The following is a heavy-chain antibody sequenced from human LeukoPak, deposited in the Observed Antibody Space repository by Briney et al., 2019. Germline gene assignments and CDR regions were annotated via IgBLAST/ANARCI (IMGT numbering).Heavy chain of an antibody. V-gene: IGHV4-4*02. D-gene: IGHD1-26*01. J-gene: IGHJ4*02. CDR1: GGSILTTNW. CDR3: TRESGAFSPFGF. CDR2: VHLSGAS. Sequence: SGTLSLTCAVPGGSILTTNWGGWVRQPPGKGLEWIGEVHLSGASNYNPSLKSRVNMSIDKSKNQLSLELTSVTAADTAIYYCTRESGAFSPFGFWGQGTLVTVSS.